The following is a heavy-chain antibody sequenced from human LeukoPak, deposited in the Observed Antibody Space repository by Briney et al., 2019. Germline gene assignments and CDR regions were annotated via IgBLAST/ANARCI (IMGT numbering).Heavy chain of an antibody. CDR2: IYYSGST. CDR3: ARDRKGVPRGTGFDP. J-gene: IGHJ5*02. Sequence: SETLSLTCTVAGGSISSSSYYWGWIREPPGKGLEWIGSIYYSGSTYYNPSLKSRVTISVDTSKNQFSLKLSSVTAAHTAVYYCARDRKGVPRGTGFDPWGQGTLVTVSS. V-gene: IGHV4-39*07. CDR1: GGSISSSSYY. D-gene: IGHD3-16*01.